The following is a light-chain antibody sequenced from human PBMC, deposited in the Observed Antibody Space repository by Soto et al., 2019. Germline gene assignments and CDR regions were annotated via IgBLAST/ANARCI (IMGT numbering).Light chain of an antibody. J-gene: IGLJ1*01. CDR3: SSYTSSSTYV. Sequence: QSVLTQPASVSGSPGQSITISCTGTGSVVGGYDYVSWYQHHPGKAPKVMIYEVTNRPSGVSNRFSGSKSGNTASLTISGLLAEDEADYYCSSYTSSSTYVFGTGTKVTVL. CDR1: GSVVGGYDY. CDR2: EVT. V-gene: IGLV2-14*01.